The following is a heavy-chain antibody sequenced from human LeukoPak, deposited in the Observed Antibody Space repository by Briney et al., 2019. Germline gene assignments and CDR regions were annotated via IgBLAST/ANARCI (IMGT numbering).Heavy chain of an antibody. Sequence: ASVKVSCKASGYTFTSYGISWVRQAPGQGLEWMGWISAYNGNTSYAQKLQGRVTMTTDTSTSTAYMELRSLRSDDTAVYYCARDLLGYCSGGSCYAPFDYWGQGTLVTVSP. V-gene: IGHV1-18*01. CDR2: ISAYNGNT. J-gene: IGHJ4*02. CDR1: GYTFTSYG. CDR3: ARDLLGYCSGGSCYAPFDY. D-gene: IGHD2-15*01.